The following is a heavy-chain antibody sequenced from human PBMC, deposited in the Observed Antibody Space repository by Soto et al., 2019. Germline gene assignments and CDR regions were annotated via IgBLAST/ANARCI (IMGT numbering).Heavy chain of an antibody. Sequence: SVKVSCKASGGTFSSYRINWVRQAPGQGLEWVGGIVPIYRTADYAQKSQGRVTITADESARTSYMALRSLTSQDTAVYYCVRDSGAKLSSSWGQGTLVTVSS. V-gene: IGHV1-69*13. D-gene: IGHD6-19*01. CDR2: IVPIYRTA. CDR1: GGTFSSYR. CDR3: VRDSGAKLSSS. J-gene: IGHJ4*02.